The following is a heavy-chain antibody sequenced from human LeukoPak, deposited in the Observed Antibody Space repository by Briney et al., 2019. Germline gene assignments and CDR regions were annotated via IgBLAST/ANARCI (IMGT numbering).Heavy chain of an antibody. CDR2: IYSGGST. CDR3: ARVEVALSSGFDY. D-gene: IGHD5-24*01. V-gene: IGHV3-66*01. CDR1: GFTLSSNF. J-gene: IGHJ4*02. Sequence: PGGALRLSCAASGFTLSSNFMSWGRQAPGEGLEGGSVIYSGGSTYYADSVKGRFTISRDNSKNTLYLQMNSLRAEDTAVYYCARVEVALSSGFDYWGQGTLVTVSS.